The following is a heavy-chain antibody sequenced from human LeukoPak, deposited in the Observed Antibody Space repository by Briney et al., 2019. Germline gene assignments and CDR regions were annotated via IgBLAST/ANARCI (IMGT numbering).Heavy chain of an antibody. Sequence: SGGSLRLSCAASGFTFANYAMTWVRQAPGKGLEWVSAISDSGGSTYYADSVKGRFTVSRDNSKNTLYLQMNSLRAEDTALYYCAKNGSGTSRAFDVWGQGTMVTVSS. V-gene: IGHV3-23*01. CDR2: ISDSGGST. CDR3: AKNGSGTSRAFDV. CDR1: GFTFANYA. D-gene: IGHD3-10*01. J-gene: IGHJ3*01.